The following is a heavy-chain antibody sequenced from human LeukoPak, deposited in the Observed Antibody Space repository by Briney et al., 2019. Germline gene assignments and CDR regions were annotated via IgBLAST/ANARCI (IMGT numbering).Heavy chain of an antibody. J-gene: IGHJ3*01. V-gene: IGHV1-8*03. Sequence: GASVKVSCKTSGYTFTDYDVYWVGQAPGQGLEWMGWINPNSATTNYAQRLQGRVTFTRDTSLSVAYMELTSLTSEDAAVYFCARGDFGETNTAFDVWGQGTLVAVSS. CDR2: INPNSATT. CDR3: ARGDFGETNTAFDV. CDR1: GYTFTDYD. D-gene: IGHD4-17*01.